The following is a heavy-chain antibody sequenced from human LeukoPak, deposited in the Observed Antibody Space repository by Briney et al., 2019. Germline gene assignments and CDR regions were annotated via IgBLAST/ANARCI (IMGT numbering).Heavy chain of an antibody. Sequence: SETLSLTCAVYGGSFSSYYWSWIRQPPGKGLKWIGEINHNGSTNYNPSLKSRVTISVDTSKNQFSLKLSSVTAADTAVYYCARARGTYYFDYWGQGTLVTVSS. V-gene: IGHV4-34*01. CDR2: INHNGST. CDR3: ARARGTYYFDY. D-gene: IGHD1-1*01. J-gene: IGHJ4*02. CDR1: GGSFSSYY.